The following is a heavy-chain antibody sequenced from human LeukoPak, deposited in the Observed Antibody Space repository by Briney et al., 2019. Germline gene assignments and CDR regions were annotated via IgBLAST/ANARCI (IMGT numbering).Heavy chain of an antibody. Sequence: SETLSLTCTVSGGSISSYYWSWIRQPPGKGLEWIGYIYYSGSTNYNPSLKSRVTISVDTSKNQFSLKLSSVTAADTAVYYCARDRPSGSHCDYWGQGTLVTVSS. J-gene: IGHJ4*02. CDR3: ARDRPSGSHCDY. CDR1: GGSISSYY. CDR2: IYYSGST. V-gene: IGHV4-59*01. D-gene: IGHD1-26*01.